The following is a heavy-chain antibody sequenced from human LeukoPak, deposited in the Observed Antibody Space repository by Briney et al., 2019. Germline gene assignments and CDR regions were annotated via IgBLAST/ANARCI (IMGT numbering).Heavy chain of an antibody. J-gene: IGHJ4*02. D-gene: IGHD6-13*01. CDR1: GFTFSSYG. V-gene: IGHV3-30*03. Sequence: GRSLRLSCAASGFTFSSYGMHWVRQAPGKGLEWVAVISYDGSNKYYADSVKGRFTISRDNSKNSLYLQMNSLRAEDTAVYYCASRLRIAAAGSGNNYWGQGTPVTVSS. CDR2: ISYDGSNK. CDR3: ASRLRIAAAGSGNNY.